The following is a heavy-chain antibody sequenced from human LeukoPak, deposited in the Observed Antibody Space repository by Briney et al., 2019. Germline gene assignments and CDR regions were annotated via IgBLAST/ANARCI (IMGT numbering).Heavy chain of an antibody. CDR2: IIPIFGTA. Sequence: SVKVSFKASGGTFSSYAISWVRQAPGQGLEWMGGIIPIFGTANYAQKFQGRVTITTDESTSTAYMELSSLRSEDTAVYYCARGAVPAATVDYWGQGTLVTVSS. D-gene: IGHD2-2*01. J-gene: IGHJ4*02. CDR3: ARGAVPAATVDY. CDR1: GGTFSSYA. V-gene: IGHV1-69*05.